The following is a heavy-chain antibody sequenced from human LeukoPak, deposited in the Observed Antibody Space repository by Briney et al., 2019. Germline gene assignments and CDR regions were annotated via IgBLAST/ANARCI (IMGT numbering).Heavy chain of an antibody. D-gene: IGHD5-12*01. CDR1: GFTFSSYS. V-gene: IGHV3-30-3*01. CDR3: ARVRYDYFDY. Sequence: PGGSLRLSCAASGFTFSSYSMHWVRQAPGKGLEWVAVILYDGSNKYYADSVKGRFTISRDNSKNTLYLQMNTLRAEDTAVYYCARVRYDYFDYWGQGTLVTVSS. CDR2: ILYDGSNK. J-gene: IGHJ4*02.